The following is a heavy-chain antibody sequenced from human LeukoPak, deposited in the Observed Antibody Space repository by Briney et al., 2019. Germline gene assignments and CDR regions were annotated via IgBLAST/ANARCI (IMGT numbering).Heavy chain of an antibody. CDR3: ARGFNGGNDPFDY. D-gene: IGHD2-15*01. J-gene: IGHJ4*02. V-gene: IGHV1-69*05. CDR2: IIPILGTA. Sequence: SVKVSCKASGGTFSSYAISWLRQAPGQGLEWMGRIIPILGTANSAQKVQGRVTITTDESTSAAYMELSSLRSEETAVYYCARGFNGGNDPFDYWGQGTLVTVSS. CDR1: GGTFSSYA.